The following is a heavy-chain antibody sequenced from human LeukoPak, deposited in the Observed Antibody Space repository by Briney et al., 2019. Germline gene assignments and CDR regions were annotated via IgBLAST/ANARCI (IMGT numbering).Heavy chain of an antibody. CDR3: TRGASAGAFDI. CDR1: GFTFSNYW. D-gene: IGHD6-13*01. V-gene: IGHV3-74*01. J-gene: IGHJ3*02. Sequence: PGGSLRLSCAASGFTFSNYWKHWVHQAPGKGLVWVSRINGDGSSTGYADSVKGRFTISRDNAKNTVNLQMNSLRAEDTAVYYCTRGASAGAFDIWGQGTMVTVSS. CDR2: INGDGSST.